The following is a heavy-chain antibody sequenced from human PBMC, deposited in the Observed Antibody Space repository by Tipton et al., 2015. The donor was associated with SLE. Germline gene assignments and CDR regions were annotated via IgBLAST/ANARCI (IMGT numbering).Heavy chain of an antibody. CDR1: GGSISSHY. Sequence: TLSLTCTVSGGSISSHYWSWILQPPGKGLEWIGYIYYSGRTHYNPSLKSRVTISVDTSKNQFSLKLSSVPAADTAVYYCARRERLYSSGRYGGYWGQGTLVTVSS. J-gene: IGHJ4*02. CDR2: IYYSGRT. CDR3: ARRERLYSSGRYGGY. D-gene: IGHD6-19*01. V-gene: IGHV4-59*08.